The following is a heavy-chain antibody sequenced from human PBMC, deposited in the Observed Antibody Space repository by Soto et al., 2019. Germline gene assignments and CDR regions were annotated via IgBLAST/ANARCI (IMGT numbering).Heavy chain of an antibody. V-gene: IGHV1-2*06. D-gene: IGHD3-9*01. CDR1: GYINIDYF. CDR2: INPNSGGT. CDR3: PTQKCHNDILAGYSN. Sequence: VNVSCQASGYINIDYFNHGVRPPAGQGRAWMGRINPNSGGTNYLQKLQGGATMTHHTYISAAYMELSRLTHDATAVYFCPTQKCHNDILAGYSNWGQGTLVTVSS. J-gene: IGHJ4*02.